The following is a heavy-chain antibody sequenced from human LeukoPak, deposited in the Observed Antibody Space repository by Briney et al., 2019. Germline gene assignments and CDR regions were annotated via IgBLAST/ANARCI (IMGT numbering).Heavy chain of an antibody. CDR1: GGXFSRYS. Sequence: SETLSLTCAVYGGXFSRYSWSWIRQPPGKGLEWIGEINHSGSTNYNPSLKGRVTISVDTSKNQFSLKLRSVTAADTAVYYCARVVGKYSSSWYYWGQGTLVTVSS. CDR2: INHSGST. J-gene: IGHJ4*02. V-gene: IGHV4-34*01. D-gene: IGHD6-13*01. CDR3: ARVVGKYSSSWYY.